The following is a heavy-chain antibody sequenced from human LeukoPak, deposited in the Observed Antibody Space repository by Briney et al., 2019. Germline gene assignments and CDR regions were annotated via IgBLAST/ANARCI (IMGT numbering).Heavy chain of an antibody. CDR3: ARGDSSYYFDY. CDR1: GGSISSGGYY. CDR2: IYYSGST. Sequence: SETLSLTCTVSGGSISSGGYYWSWIRQHPGTGLEWIGYIYYSGSTYYNSSLKSRVTISVDTSKNQFSLKLSSVTAADTAVYYCARGDSSYYFDYWGQGTLVTVSS. V-gene: IGHV4-31*03. D-gene: IGHD2-15*01. J-gene: IGHJ4*02.